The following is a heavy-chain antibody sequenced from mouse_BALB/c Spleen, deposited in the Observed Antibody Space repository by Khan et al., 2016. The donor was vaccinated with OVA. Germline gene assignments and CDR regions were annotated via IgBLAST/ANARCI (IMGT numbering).Heavy chain of an antibody. J-gene: IGHJ2*01. Sequence: EVQLQESGPGLVKPSQSLSLTCTVTGYSITSGYGWNWIRQFPGNKLEWMGYISYSGSTNYNPSLKSRISITRETSKNQFFLQLNSVTTEETATYYCARTARIKYWGQGTTLTVSS. CDR1: GYSITSGYG. CDR2: ISYSGST. CDR3: ARTARIKY. V-gene: IGHV3-2*02. D-gene: IGHD1-2*01.